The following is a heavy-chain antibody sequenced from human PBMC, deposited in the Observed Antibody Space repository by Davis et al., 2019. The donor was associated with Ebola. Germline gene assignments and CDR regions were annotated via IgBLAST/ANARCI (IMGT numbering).Heavy chain of an antibody. D-gene: IGHD3-22*01. Sequence: GESLKISCAASGFTFSNYWMSWVRQAPGKGLEWVANIKQDGSEKYYVDSVKGRFTISRDNAKNSLYLQMNSLRAEDTAVYYCAKDRATYYYDSSGYYSYWYFDLWGRGTLVTVSS. J-gene: IGHJ2*01. CDR2: IKQDGSEK. CDR1: GFTFSNYW. CDR3: AKDRATYYYDSSGYYSYWYFDL. V-gene: IGHV3-7*03.